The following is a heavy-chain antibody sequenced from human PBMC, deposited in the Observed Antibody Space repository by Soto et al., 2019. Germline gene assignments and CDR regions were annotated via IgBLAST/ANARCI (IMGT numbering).Heavy chain of an antibody. CDR2: IWYDGSNK. CDR3: ARGDCTGAYCYSWPFNYGVDV. D-gene: IGHD2-15*01. CDR1: GCTFNTYG. V-gene: IGHV3-33*08. Sequence: QVQLVESGGGVVQPGGSLRLSCTTSGCTFNTYGMYWVRQAPGKGLEWVAIIWYDGSNKYYGVSVKGRFTITRDNSKNTLYLQMNSLRAEDTALYYCARGDCTGAYCYSWPFNYGVDVWGQGTTVTVSS. J-gene: IGHJ6*02.